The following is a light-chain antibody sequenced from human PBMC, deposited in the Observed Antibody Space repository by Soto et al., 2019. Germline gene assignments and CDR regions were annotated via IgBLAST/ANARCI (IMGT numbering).Light chain of an antibody. J-gene: IGKJ1*01. CDR1: QSFSSRY. CDR3: QQYHTSPLT. CDR2: GAS. Sequence: ENVLTQSPGTLSLSPGEIATLSFSASQSFSSRYLAWYQQKPGQAPRLLIYGASTRATGIPDRFSGSGSGTDFTLTISRLEPEDFALYYCQQYHTSPLTFGQGTKVDIK. V-gene: IGKV3-20*01.